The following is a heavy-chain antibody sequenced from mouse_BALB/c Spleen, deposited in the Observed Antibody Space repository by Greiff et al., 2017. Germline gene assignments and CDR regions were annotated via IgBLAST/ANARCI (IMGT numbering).Heavy chain of an antibody. V-gene: IGHV7-3*02. Sequence: EVQLVESGGGLVQPGGSLRLSCATSGFTFTDYYMSWVRQPPGKALEWLGFIRNKANGYTTEYSASVKGRFTISRDNSQSILYLQMNTLRAEDSATYYCARVPSYYGNYVDYWGQGTTLTVSS. CDR2: IRNKANGYTT. CDR3: ARVPSYYGNYVDY. D-gene: IGHD2-10*01. J-gene: IGHJ2*01. CDR1: GFTFTDYY.